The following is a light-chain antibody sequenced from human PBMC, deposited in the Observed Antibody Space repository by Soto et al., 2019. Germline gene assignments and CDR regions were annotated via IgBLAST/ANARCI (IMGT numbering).Light chain of an antibody. J-gene: IGKJ1*01. V-gene: IGKV1-5*03. CDR1: QSLSNW. CDR3: QHYNSYSEA. CDR2: KTS. Sequence: DIQMTQSPSTLSAFVGDRVTITCRASQSLSNWLAWYQQKPGKAPKLLIYKTSTLESGVPARFSGSGSGTEFTLTISSLQPDDFATYYCQHYNSYSEAFGQGTKVDIK.